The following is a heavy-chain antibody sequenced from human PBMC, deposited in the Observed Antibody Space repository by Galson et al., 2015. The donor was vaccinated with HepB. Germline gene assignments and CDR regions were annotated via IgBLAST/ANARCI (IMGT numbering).Heavy chain of an antibody. CDR1: GFTFSSYS. J-gene: IGHJ6*02. D-gene: IGHD3-10*01. Sequence: SLRLSCAASGFTFSSYSMNWVRQAPGKGLEWVSYISSSSSTIYYADSVKGRFTISRDNAKNSLYLQMNSLRDEDTAVYYCARGGEYVLLWFGELLDPHNNYYGMDVWGQGTTVTVSS. CDR3: ARGGEYVLLWFGELLDPHNNYYGMDV. V-gene: IGHV3-48*02. CDR2: ISSSSSTI.